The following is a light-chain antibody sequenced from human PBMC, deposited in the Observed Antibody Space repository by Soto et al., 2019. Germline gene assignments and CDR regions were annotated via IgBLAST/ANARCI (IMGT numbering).Light chain of an antibody. J-gene: IGKJ5*01. CDR3: QQYGSSPIT. V-gene: IGKV3-20*01. Sequence: EIVMTQSPATLSVSPGESVTLSCRASQLFSSNLAWYQRRPGQAPRLLIYGASSRATGIPDRFSGSGSGTDFTLTISRLEPEDFAVYYCQQYGSSPITFGQGTRLEIK. CDR1: QLFSSN. CDR2: GAS.